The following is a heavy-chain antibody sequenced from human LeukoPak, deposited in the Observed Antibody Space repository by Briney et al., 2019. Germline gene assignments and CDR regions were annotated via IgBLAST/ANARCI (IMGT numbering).Heavy chain of an antibody. CDR1: GGSFSGYS. D-gene: IGHD3-22*01. CDR3: ARGGDDSSGYFPFDY. J-gene: IGHJ4*02. Sequence: SETLSLTCAVYGGSFSGYSWSWIRQPPGKGLEWIGKINHSGSTNYNPSLKSRVTISVDTSKNQFSLKLSSVIAADTAVYYCARGGDDSSGYFPFDYWGQGTLVTVSS. V-gene: IGHV4-34*01. CDR2: INHSGST.